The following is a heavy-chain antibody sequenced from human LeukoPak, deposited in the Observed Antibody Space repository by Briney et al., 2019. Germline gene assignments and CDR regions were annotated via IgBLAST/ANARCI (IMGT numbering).Heavy chain of an antibody. J-gene: IGHJ6*03. Sequence: PGGSLRLSCAASGFTFSDYYMSWIRQAPGKGLEWVSYISSSGSTIYYADSVKGRFTISRDNAKNSLYLQMNSLRAEDTAVYYCARVRCSGGSCYSGYYYYYMDVWGKGTTVTVSS. V-gene: IGHV3-11*01. CDR3: ARVRCSGGSCYSGYYYYYMDV. CDR1: GFTFSDYY. D-gene: IGHD2-15*01. CDR2: ISSSGSTI.